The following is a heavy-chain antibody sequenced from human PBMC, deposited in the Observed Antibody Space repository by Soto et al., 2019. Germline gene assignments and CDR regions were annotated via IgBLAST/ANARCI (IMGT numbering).Heavy chain of an antibody. CDR1: GGTFSSYA. CDR3: AGDPYYYDSSGYYFDY. CDR2: IIPIFGTA. V-gene: IGHV1-69*12. Sequence: QVQLVQSGAEVKKPGSSVKVSCKASGGTFSSYAISWVRQAPGQGLEWMGGIIPIFGTANYAQKFQGRVTITADESTSTAYMELSSLRSEDTAVYYCAGDPYYYDSSGYYFDYWGQGTLVTVSS. J-gene: IGHJ4*02. D-gene: IGHD3-22*01.